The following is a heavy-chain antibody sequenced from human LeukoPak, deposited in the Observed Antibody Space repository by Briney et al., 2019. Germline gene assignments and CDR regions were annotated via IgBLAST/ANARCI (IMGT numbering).Heavy chain of an antibody. V-gene: IGHV4-4*08. CDR3: ARGTLRGNNGAYGMDV. CDR2: IYNSGST. Sequence: SSETRSLTCTVSGGSISGYYWTWIRQPPGTGLEWIGYIYNSGSTKYNPSLESRVSISLDTSNNQFSLRLTSVTAADTAVYYCARGTLRGNNGAYGMDVWGQGTTVTVSS. J-gene: IGHJ6*02. D-gene: IGHD1/OR15-1a*01. CDR1: GGSISGYY.